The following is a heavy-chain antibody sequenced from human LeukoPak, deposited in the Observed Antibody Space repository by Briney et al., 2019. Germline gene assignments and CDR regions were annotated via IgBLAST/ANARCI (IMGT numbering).Heavy chain of an antibody. D-gene: IGHD6-13*01. CDR3: ASQTPAAAGTPLPYYYYYGMDV. CDR2: ISSSSSTI. V-gene: IGHV3-48*01. J-gene: IGHJ6*02. CDR1: GFTLSSYS. Sequence: PGGSLRLSCAASGFTLSSYSMNWVRQAPGKGLEWVSYISSSSSTIYYADSVKGRFTISRDNAKNSLYLQMNSLRAEDTAVYYCASQTPAAAGTPLPYYYYYGMDVWGQGTTVTVSS.